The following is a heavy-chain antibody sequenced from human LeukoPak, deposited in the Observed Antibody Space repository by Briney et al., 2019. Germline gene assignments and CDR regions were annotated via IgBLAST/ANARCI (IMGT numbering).Heavy chain of an antibody. D-gene: IGHD1-26*01. CDR3: AGLVGATYFDY. Sequence: PGGSLRLSCAASGFTVRSNYMSWVRQAPGKGLEWVSVLYSDGSTYYADSVKGRFTISRDNSKNTLYLQMNSLRAEDTAVYYCAGLVGATYFDYWGQGTLVTVSS. J-gene: IGHJ4*02. V-gene: IGHV3-53*01. CDR1: GFTVRSNY. CDR2: LYSDGST.